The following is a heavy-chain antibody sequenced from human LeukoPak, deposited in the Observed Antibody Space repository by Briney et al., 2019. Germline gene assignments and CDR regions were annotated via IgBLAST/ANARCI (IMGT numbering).Heavy chain of an antibody. CDR2: IIPIFGTA. J-gene: IGHJ5*02. CDR3: ARDPPERDEYQLLSNWFDP. CDR1: GGTFNIHA. Sequence: SSVKVSCKTSGGTFNIHAINWVRQAPGQGLEWMGVIIPIFGTANYAQKFVGRVTITADESTSTAYMELSSLRSEDTAVYYCARDPPERDEYQLLSNWFDPWGQGTLVTVSS. V-gene: IGHV1-69*01. D-gene: IGHD2-2*01.